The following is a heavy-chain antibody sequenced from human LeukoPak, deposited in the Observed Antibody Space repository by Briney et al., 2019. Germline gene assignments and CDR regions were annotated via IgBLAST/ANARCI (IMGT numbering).Heavy chain of an antibody. CDR1: GFTFSSYG. D-gene: IGHD2-15*01. CDR2: ISGSGGST. Sequence: GGSLRLSCAASGFTFSSYGMSWVRQAPGKGLEWVSAISGSGGSTYYADSVKGRFTISRDNSKNTLYLQMNSLRAEDTAVYYCAKYGGKTVAATPFDSWGQGTLVTVSS. CDR3: AKYGGKTVAATPFDS. J-gene: IGHJ4*02. V-gene: IGHV3-23*01.